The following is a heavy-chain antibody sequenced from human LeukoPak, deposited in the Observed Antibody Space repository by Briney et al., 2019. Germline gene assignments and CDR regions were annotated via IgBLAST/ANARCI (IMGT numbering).Heavy chain of an antibody. CDR1: GFTFDDYG. J-gene: IGHJ4*02. V-gene: IGHV3-20*04. Sequence: PGGSLRLSCAASGFTFDDYGMSCVRQAPGKGLEWVSGINWNGGSTGYADSVKGRFTISRDNAKNSLYLQMNSLRAEDTALYYCARGDDILTGYYPYDYWGQGTLVTVSS. D-gene: IGHD3-9*01. CDR3: ARGDDILTGYYPYDY. CDR2: INWNGGST.